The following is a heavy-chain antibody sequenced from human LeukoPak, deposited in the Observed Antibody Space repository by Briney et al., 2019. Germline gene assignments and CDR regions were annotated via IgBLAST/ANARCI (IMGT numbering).Heavy chain of an antibody. CDR2: ISGSGGST. CDR1: GFTFSSYA. D-gene: IGHD1-26*01. Sequence: PGGSLRLSCAASGFTFSSYAMSWVRQAPGKGLEWVSAISGSGGSTYYADSVKGRFTISRDNSKNTLYLQMNSLRAEDTAVYYCARSDLGELYYYYYMDVWGKGTTVTVSS. J-gene: IGHJ6*03. V-gene: IGHV3-23*01. CDR3: ARSDLGELYYYYYMDV.